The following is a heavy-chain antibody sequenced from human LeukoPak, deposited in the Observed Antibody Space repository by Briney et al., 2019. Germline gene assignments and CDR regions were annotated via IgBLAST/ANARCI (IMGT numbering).Heavy chain of an antibody. Sequence: PGGSLRLSCAASGFSFSRFWMTWVRQAPGKGLESVANIKQDAGEKYYVDSVKGRFTISRDNAKNSLFLQMSSLRAEDTAVYYCAAHEYYYGSGEYWGQGTLVTVSS. CDR1: GFSFSRFW. V-gene: IGHV3-7*01. CDR3: AAHEYYYGSGEY. D-gene: IGHD3-10*01. CDR2: IKQDAGEK. J-gene: IGHJ4*02.